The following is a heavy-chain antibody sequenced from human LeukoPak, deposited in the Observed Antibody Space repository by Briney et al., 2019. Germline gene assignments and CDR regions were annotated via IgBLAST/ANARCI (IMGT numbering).Heavy chain of an antibody. D-gene: IGHD6-13*01. CDR3: ARSRRRIAAASQTLDY. J-gene: IGHJ4*02. V-gene: IGHV4-59*12. CDR2: IYYSGST. CDR1: GGSISSYY. Sequence: SETLSLTCTVSGGSISSYYWSWIRQPPGKGLEWIGYIYYSGSTNYNPSLKSRVTISVDTSKNQFSLKLSSVTAADTAVYYCARSRRRIAAASQTLDYWGQGTLVTVSS.